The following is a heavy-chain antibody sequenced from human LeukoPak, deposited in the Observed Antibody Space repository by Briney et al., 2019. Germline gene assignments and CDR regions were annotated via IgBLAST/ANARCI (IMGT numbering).Heavy chain of an antibody. D-gene: IGHD3-10*01. J-gene: IGHJ6*03. Sequence: SETLSLTCTVSGGSISSYYWSWIRQPPGKGLEWIGYIYYSGSTNYNPSLKSRVTISVDTSKNQFSLKLSSVTAADTAVYYCARAAGSRYYYYYYMDVWGKGTTVTISS. CDR1: GGSISSYY. CDR3: ARAAGSRYYYYYYMDV. CDR2: IYYSGST. V-gene: IGHV4-59*01.